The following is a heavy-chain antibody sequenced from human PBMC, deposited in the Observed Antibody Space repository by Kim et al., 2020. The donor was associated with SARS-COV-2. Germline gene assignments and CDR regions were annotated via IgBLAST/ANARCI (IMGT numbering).Heavy chain of an antibody. J-gene: IGHJ4*02. D-gene: IGHD4-4*01. V-gene: IGHV3-7*04. Sequence: YSPASARSRFTHSRDNDKNSLYLQMNSLRAEDTAVYYCARGPNYSPFDYWGQGTLVTVSS. CDR3: ARGPNYSPFDY.